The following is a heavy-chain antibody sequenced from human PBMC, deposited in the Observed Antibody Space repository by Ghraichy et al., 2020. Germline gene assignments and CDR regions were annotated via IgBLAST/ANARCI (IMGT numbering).Heavy chain of an antibody. CDR2: ISGTGGNS. J-gene: IGHJ4*02. D-gene: IGHD3-22*01. Sequence: LSLTCAASGFTFSSYAMSWVRQAPGKGLEWVSVISGTGGNSYYADSVKGRFTISRDNSKNTLYLQVNSLRAEDTAVYYCAKGLSSGPELNYFDLWGQGTLVTVSA. V-gene: IGHV3-23*01. CDR3: AKGLSSGPELNYFDL. CDR1: GFTFSSYA.